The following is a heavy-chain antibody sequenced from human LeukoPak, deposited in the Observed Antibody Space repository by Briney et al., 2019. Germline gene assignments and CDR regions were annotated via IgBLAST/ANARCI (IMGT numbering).Heavy chain of an antibody. V-gene: IGHV3-21*01. D-gene: IGHD3-16*01. Sequence: PGGSLRLSCAASGFILNAYTITWVRQAPGKGLEWVSSITNTPNYIYYADSVKGRFTISRDNANNSLYLRMDSLRAEDTAVYYCWRDSPYDTSIWGQGTLVTVSS. CDR2: ITNTPNYI. CDR1: GFILNAYT. CDR3: WRDSPYDTSI. J-gene: IGHJ4*02.